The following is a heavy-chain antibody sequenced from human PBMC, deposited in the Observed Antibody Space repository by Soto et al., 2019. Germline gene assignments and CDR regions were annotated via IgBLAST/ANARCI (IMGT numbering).Heavy chain of an antibody. CDR2: IYWDDDK. J-gene: IGHJ4*02. D-gene: IGHD3-22*01. CDR3: AHSYYYDSSGYYYVCYFDY. CDR1: GFPLSTSGVG. Sequence: QITLKESGPTLVKPTQTLTLTCTFSGFPLSTSGVGVGWIRQPPGQALEWLALIYWDDDKRYSPSLMSRHTNSKDTSKNQVVLTMTDMDPVYTATYYCAHSYYYDSSGYYYVCYFDYWGQGTLVTVSS. V-gene: IGHV2-5*02.